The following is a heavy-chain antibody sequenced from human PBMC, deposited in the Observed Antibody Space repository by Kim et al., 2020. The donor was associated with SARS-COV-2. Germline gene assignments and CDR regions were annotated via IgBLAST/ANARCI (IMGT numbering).Heavy chain of an antibody. V-gene: IGHV3-33*01. D-gene: IGHD3-22*01. CDR2: IWYDGSNK. CDR1: GFTFSSYG. Sequence: GGSLRLSCAASGFTFSSYGMHWVRQAPGKGLEWVAVIWYDGSNKYYADSVKVRFTISRDNSKNTLYLQMNSLRAEDTAVYYCARDWGKYYYDSSGYYSALDYWGQGTLVTVSS. CDR3: ARDWGKYYYDSSGYYSALDY. J-gene: IGHJ4*02.